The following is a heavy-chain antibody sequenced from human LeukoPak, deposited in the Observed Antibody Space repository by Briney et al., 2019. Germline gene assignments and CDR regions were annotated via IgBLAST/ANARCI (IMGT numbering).Heavy chain of an antibody. CDR2: INYSGTT. D-gene: IGHD3-22*01. Sequence: PDTLSLTCTVSGGSISSYYWSWIRQPPGKGLEWIGYINYSGTTNYNPSLKSRVSISIDTSTNQFSLKLSSVTAADTAVYYCARGTMIVGPWGQGTQVTVSS. CDR3: ARGTMIVGP. CDR1: GGSISSYY. J-gene: IGHJ5*02. V-gene: IGHV4-59*07.